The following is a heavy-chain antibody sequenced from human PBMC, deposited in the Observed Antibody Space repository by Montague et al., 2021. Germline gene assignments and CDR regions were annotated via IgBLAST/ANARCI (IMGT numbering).Heavy chain of an antibody. Sequence: SETLSLTCSVSGASISDYYWSWIRQPPGKGLEWIGYIYYSRSTNYNPSLKSRVTISVDTSKNQFSLKLTSVTAADTAFYYCAVTNPYNYYGIDVWGQGTMVTVSS. V-gene: IGHV4-59*01. J-gene: IGHJ6*02. CDR3: AVTNPYNYYGIDV. D-gene: IGHD1-14*01. CDR1: GASISDYY. CDR2: IYYSRST.